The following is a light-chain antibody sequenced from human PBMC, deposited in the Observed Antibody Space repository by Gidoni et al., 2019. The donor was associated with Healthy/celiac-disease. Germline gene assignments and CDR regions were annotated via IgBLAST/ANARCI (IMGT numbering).Light chain of an antibody. CDR1: QSVSSN. Sequence: EIVMTQSPATLSVSPGERATLSCRASQSVSSNLAWYQQKPGQAPRLPIYGASTRATGIPARFSGSGSGTEFTLTISSLQSEDFAVYYCQQYNNWPPWTFGKGPRWKSN. CDR3: QQYNNWPPWT. V-gene: IGKV3-15*01. CDR2: GAS. J-gene: IGKJ1*01.